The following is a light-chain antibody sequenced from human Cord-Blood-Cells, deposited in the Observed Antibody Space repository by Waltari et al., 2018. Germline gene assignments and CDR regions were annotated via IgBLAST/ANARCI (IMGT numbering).Light chain of an antibody. CDR3: SSYTSSSTWV. Sequence: QSALTQPASVSGSPGQSITISCTGTSSDVRGYNYFSWYQQPPGKAPKLMIYDVSNRPSGVSNRFSGSKSGNTASLTISGLQAEDEADYYCSSYTSSSTWVFGGGTKLTVL. CDR2: DVS. CDR1: SSDVRGYNY. V-gene: IGLV2-14*01. J-gene: IGLJ3*02.